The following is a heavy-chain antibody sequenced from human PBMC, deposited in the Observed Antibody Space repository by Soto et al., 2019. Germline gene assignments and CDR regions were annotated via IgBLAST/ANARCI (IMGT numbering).Heavy chain of an antibody. D-gene: IGHD4-17*01. J-gene: IGHJ4*02. CDR2: IYYSGST. Sequence: TSETRSLTCTVSGGSISSGDFYWSWIRQPPGKGLELIGNIYYSGSTYYNPSLRSRAIMSVDTSQNQFSLKLSSLTAADTAVYFCARADDFSDRFEYWGQGALVNVSS. CDR3: ARADDFSDRFEY. CDR1: GGSISSGDFY. V-gene: IGHV4-30-4*01.